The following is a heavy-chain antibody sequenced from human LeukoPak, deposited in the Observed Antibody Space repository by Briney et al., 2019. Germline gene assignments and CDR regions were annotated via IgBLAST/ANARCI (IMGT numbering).Heavy chain of an antibody. CDR3: ARADFLFYYDSSGYYSLTSDAFDI. D-gene: IGHD3-22*01. CDR1: GYTFTSYD. CDR2: MNPNSGNT. V-gene: IGHV1-8*01. Sequence: ASVKVSCKASGYTFTSYDINWVRQATGQGLEWMGWMNPNSGNTGCAQKFQGRVTMTRNTSISTAYMELSSLRSEDTAVYYCARADFLFYYDSSGYYSLTSDAFDIWGQGTMVTVSS. J-gene: IGHJ3*02.